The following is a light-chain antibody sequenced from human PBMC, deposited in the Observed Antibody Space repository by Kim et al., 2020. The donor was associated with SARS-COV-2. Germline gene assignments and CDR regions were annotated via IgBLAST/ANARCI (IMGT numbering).Light chain of an antibody. CDR1: SSDVGGYNY. Sequence: PGQSITICCTGTSSDVGGYNYVSWYQQHPGKAPKLMIYDVSNRPSGVSNRFSGSKSGNTASLTISGLQAEDEADYYCSSYTSSSTLFGGGTQLTVL. V-gene: IGLV2-14*03. J-gene: IGLJ3*02. CDR3: SSYTSSSTL. CDR2: DVS.